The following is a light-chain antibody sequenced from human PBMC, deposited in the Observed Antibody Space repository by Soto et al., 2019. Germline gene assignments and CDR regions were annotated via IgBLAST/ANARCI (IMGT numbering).Light chain of an antibody. CDR1: QAIDSW. CDR2: AAS. Sequence: DIQMTQSPSSVSASVGDRVTITCRASQAIDSWLAWYQQKPGKAPKLLIYAASTLQSGVPSRFSGSGSGTDFTLTISSLQPEDFATYYCQQLNSYPWTFGQGTKVDIK. V-gene: IGKV1-9*01. CDR3: QQLNSYPWT. J-gene: IGKJ1*01.